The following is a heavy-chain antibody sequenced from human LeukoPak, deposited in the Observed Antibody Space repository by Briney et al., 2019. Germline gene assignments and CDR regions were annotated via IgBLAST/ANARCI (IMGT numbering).Heavy chain of an antibody. Sequence: PSETLSLTCTVSGGSISSYYWSWIRQPPGKGLEWIGYIYYSGSTNYNPSLKSRVTISVDTSKNQFSLKLSSVTAADTAVYYCARMITPDPFHYYYMDVWGKGTTVTVSS. V-gene: IGHV4-59*01. CDR2: IYYSGST. CDR3: ARMITPDPFHYYYMDV. CDR1: GGSISSYY. J-gene: IGHJ6*03. D-gene: IGHD3-16*01.